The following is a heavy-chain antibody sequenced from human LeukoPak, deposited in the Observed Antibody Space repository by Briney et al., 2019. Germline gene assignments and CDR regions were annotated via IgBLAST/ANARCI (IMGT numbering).Heavy chain of an antibody. Sequence: SETLSLTCTVSGGSISSSSYYWGWIRQPPGKGLEWIGSIYYSGSTYYNPSLKSRVTISLDKSRNQFSLNLNSVSAADTAVYYCARPGGRGHLDYWGQGILVTVSS. J-gene: IGHJ4*02. D-gene: IGHD3-10*01. CDR2: IYYSGST. CDR1: GGSISSSSYY. V-gene: IGHV4-39*07. CDR3: ARPGGRGHLDY.